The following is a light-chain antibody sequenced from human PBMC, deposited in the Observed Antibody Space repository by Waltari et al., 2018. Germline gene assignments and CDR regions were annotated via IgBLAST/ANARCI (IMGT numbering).Light chain of an antibody. J-gene: IGLJ3*02. CDR3: MFWPSNVWV. Sequence: QPVLTQPPSSSASPGESARLTCTLPSDINVGDFNIYWYQQKPGSPPRFLLYYKSDSEKAQGSGVPSRFSGSKVASANAGILLISGLQSEDEADYYCMFWPSNVWVFGVGTKLTVL. CDR1: SDINVGDFN. V-gene: IGLV5-37*01. CDR2: YKSDSEK.